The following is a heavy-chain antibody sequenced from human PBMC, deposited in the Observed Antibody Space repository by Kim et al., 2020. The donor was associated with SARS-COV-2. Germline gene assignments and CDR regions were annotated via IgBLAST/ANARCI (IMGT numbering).Heavy chain of an antibody. CDR2: ISGSGDRT. V-gene: IGHV3-23*01. CDR1: ESTFSNYA. J-gene: IGHJ4*02. Sequence: GGSLRLSCAASESTFSNYAMSWARQAPGKGLEWVSTISGSGDRTHYADSVKGRFTISRDNSKNTLFLQMDSLRAEDTAIYYCDVADFWGQGTLVTVSS. D-gene: IGHD2-21*01. CDR3: DVADF.